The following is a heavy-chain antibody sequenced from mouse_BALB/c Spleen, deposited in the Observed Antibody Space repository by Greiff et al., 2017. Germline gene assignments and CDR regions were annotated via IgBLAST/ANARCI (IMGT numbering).Heavy chain of an antibody. D-gene: IGHD2-1*01. J-gene: IGHJ4*01. V-gene: IGHV1-5*01. Sequence: VQLQQSGTVLARPGASVKMSCKASGYTFTSYWMHWVKQRPGQGLEWIGAIYPGNSDTSYNQKFKGKAKLTAVTSTSTAYMELSSLTNEDSAVYYCTRFGNYVTYAMDYWGQGTSVTVSS. CDR2: IYPGNSDT. CDR3: TRFGNYVTYAMDY. CDR1: GYTFTSYW.